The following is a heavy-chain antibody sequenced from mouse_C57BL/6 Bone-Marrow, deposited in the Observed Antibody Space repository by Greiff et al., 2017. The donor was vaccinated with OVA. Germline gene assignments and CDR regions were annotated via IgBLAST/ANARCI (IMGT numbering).Heavy chain of an antibody. V-gene: IGHV5-6*01. D-gene: IGHD3-3*01. CDR3: ARHRGRNYFDY. J-gene: IGHJ2*01. CDR1: GFTFSSYG. CDR2: ISSGGSYT. Sequence: EVKLMESGGDLVKPGGSLKLSCAASGFTFSSYGMSWVRQTPDKRLEWVATISSGGSYTYYPDSVKGRFTISRDNAKNTLYLQMSSLKSEDTAMYYCARHRGRNYFDYGGQGTTLTVSS.